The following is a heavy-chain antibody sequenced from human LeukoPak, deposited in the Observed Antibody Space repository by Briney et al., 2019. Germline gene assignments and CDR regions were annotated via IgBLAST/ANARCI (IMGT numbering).Heavy chain of an antibody. Sequence: GGSLRLSCAASGFTFSSYSMNWVRQAPGKGLEWISHISSSGNTIHYGDSVKGRFTISRDYAKTSLFLQMNSLRAEDTAVYYCARRRTIFGVAASYYMDVWGKGTTVIVSS. J-gene: IGHJ6*03. CDR2: ISSSGNTI. D-gene: IGHD3-3*01. CDR3: ARRRTIFGVAASYYMDV. CDR1: GFTFSSYS. V-gene: IGHV3-48*01.